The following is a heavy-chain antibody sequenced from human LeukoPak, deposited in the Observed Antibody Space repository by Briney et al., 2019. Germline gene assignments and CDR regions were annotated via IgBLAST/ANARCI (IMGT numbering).Heavy chain of an antibody. CDR3: ARTLDLYGDYDYYYGMDV. V-gene: IGHV3-30*03. Sequence: GGSLRLSCAASGFKFSSYGMHWVRQAPGKGLEWVAVISYDGSNKYYADSVKGRFTISRDNSKNTLYLQMNSLRAEDTAVYYCARTLDLYGDYDYYYGMDVWGQGTTVTVSS. J-gene: IGHJ6*02. CDR1: GFKFSSYG. D-gene: IGHD4-17*01. CDR2: ISYDGSNK.